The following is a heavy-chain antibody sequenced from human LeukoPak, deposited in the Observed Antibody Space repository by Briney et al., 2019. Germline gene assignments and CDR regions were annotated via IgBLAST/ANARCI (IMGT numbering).Heavy chain of an antibody. V-gene: IGHV3-11*01. Sequence: GGSLRLSCAASGFTFSDYYMSWIRQAPGKGLEWVSYISSSGSSIYYADSVKGRFTISRDNAKNSLYLQMNSLRAEDTAVYYCARDVFSSAFDIWGQGTMVTVSS. CDR2: ISSSGSSI. CDR3: ARDVFSSAFDI. D-gene: IGHD5/OR15-5a*01. CDR1: GFTFSDYY. J-gene: IGHJ3*02.